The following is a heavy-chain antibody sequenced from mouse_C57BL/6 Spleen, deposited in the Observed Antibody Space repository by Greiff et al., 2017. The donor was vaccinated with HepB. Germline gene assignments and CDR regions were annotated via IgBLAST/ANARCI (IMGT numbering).Heavy chain of an antibody. CDR1: GFTFSDYY. Sequence: EVNVVESEGGLVQPGSSMKLSCTASGFTFSDYYMAWVRQVPEKGLEWVGNINYDGSSTYYMDSLKSRFIISRDNAKTILYLQMSSLKSEDTATYYCARDRAQGYYAIDYWGTGTSVTVSS. D-gene: IGHD3-1*01. V-gene: IGHV5-16*01. CDR3: ARDRAQGYYAIDY. CDR2: INYDGSST. J-gene: IGHJ4*01.